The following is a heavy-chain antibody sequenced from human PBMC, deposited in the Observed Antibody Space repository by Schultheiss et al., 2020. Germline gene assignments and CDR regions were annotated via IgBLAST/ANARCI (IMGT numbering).Heavy chain of an antibody. CDR3: ARDVKRYCTGGVCFTSSYYYYYGMDV. CDR1: GGSISSGGYY. J-gene: IGHJ6*02. Sequence: SETLSLTCTVSGGSISSGGYYWSWIRQHPGKGLEWIGYIYYSGSTNYNPSLKSRVTISVDTSKNQFSLKLSSVTAADTAVYYCARDVKRYCTGGVCFTSSYYYYYGMDVWGQGTTVTVSS. V-gene: IGHV4-31*03. D-gene: IGHD2-8*02. CDR2: IYYSGST.